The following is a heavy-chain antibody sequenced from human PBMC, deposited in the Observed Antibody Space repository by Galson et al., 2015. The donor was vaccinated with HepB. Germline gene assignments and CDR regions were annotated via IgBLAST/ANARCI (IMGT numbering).Heavy chain of an antibody. D-gene: IGHD1-26*01. V-gene: IGHV3-15*01. CDR2: IRSKADGGTT. J-gene: IGHJ4*02. Sequence: SLRLSCAASGFTFRNAWMKWVRQAPGKGLEWVGLIRSKADGGTTNDAAPVKGRFTISRDDSKSTLYLQMNSLKIEDTAVYYCTTVLIPEWTKDFGAPDYWGQGTLVTVSS. CDR1: GFTFRNAW. CDR3: TTVLIPEWTKDFGAPDY.